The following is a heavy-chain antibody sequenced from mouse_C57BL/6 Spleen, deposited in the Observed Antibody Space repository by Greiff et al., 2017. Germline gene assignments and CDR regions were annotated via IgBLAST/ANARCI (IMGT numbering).Heavy chain of an antibody. Sequence: QVQLQQPGAELVMPGASVKLSCKASGYTFTSYWMHWVKQRPGQGLEWIGEIDPSDSYTNYNQKFKGKSTLTVDKSSSTAYMQLSSLTSEDSAVDYCARRVDYYGSSGNYFDYWGQGTTLTVSS. D-gene: IGHD1-1*01. CDR2: IDPSDSYT. CDR1: GYTFTSYW. J-gene: IGHJ2*01. CDR3: ARRVDYYGSSGNYFDY. V-gene: IGHV1-69*01.